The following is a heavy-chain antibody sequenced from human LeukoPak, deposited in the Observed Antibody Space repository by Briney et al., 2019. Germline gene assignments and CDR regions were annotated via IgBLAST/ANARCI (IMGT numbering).Heavy chain of an antibody. CDR1: GGSISSSNW. Sequence: SETLSLTCPVSGGSISSSNWWGWGRQPPGKGLEWIGEIYHSGGTNYNPSLKSRVTISVDTSENQSSLKLTSVTATDTAVYFCARGHNWDPYYFAYWGRGTLVTVSS. D-gene: IGHD1-20*01. CDR3: ARGHNWDPYYFAY. J-gene: IGHJ4*02. CDR2: IYHSGGT. V-gene: IGHV4-4*02.